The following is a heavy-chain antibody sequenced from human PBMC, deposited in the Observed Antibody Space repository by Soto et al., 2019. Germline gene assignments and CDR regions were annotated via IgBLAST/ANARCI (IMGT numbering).Heavy chain of an antibody. D-gene: IGHD1-1*01. V-gene: IGHV4-31*02. CDR2: INHRGSL. CDR3: ARELPQRQGRNMDA. J-gene: IGHJ6*02. CDR1: GGSMTSGDQY. Sequence: SETLSLTXTVTGGSMTSGDQYWTWIRHRPGEGLEWFGYINHRGSLYYNPSLKSRVSMSVDTSKNQFSLNLSSVTAADTAVYYCARELPQRQGRNMDAWGQGTTVTVSS.